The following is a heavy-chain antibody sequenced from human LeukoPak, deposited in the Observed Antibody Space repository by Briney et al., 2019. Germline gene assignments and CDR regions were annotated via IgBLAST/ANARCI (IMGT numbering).Heavy chain of an antibody. CDR3: ARARYDSSGYFGY. J-gene: IGHJ4*02. Sequence: PGGSLRLSCAASGFTFSSYWMSWVRQAPGKGLEWVANIKQDGSENYYVDSVKGRFTISRDNAKNSLYLQMNSLRAEDTAVYYCARARYDSSGYFGYWGQGTLVTVSS. D-gene: IGHD3-22*01. CDR1: GFTFSSYW. CDR2: IKQDGSEN. V-gene: IGHV3-7*01.